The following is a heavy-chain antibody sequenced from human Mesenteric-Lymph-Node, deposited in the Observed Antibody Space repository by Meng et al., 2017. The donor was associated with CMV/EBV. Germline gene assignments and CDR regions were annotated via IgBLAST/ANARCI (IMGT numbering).Heavy chain of an antibody. CDR2: IKQDGSEK. CDR1: GFTFSSYP. CDR3: AREAGGGNWVGY. J-gene: IGHJ4*02. D-gene: IGHD4-23*01. V-gene: IGHV3-7*01. Sequence: GGSLRLSCAASGFTFSSYPMNWVRQAPGKGLEWVANIKQDGSEKYYVDSVKGRFTISRDNAKNSLYLQMNSLRAEDTAVYYCAREAGGGNWVGYWGQGTLVTVSS.